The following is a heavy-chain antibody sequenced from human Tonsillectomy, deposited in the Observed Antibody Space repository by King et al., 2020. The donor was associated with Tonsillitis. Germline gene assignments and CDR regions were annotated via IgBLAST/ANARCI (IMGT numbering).Heavy chain of an antibody. V-gene: IGHV3-30*04. CDR3: ARDLMSGDWNDPLGYFDY. CDR2: ISYDGSEK. CDR1: GSTFSNYA. Sequence: VQLVESGGGVVQPGRFLRLSCAASGSTFSNYAMHWVRQAPGKGLEWVAIISYDGSEKYYADSVKGRFTISRDNSKNKMYVQMNSLTTEDTAVYYCARDLMSGDWNDPLGYFDYWGQGTLVTVSS. D-gene: IGHD1-1*01. J-gene: IGHJ4*02.